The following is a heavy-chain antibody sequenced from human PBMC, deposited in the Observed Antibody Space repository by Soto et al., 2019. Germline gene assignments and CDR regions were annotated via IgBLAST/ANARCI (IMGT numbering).Heavy chain of an antibody. CDR2: ISSSSSTI. D-gene: IGHD5-18*01. CDR3: ARRVDTAIDYYYYYMYV. Sequence: EVQLVESGGGLVQPGGSLRLSCAASGFTFSSYSMNWVRQAPGKGLEWVSYISSSSSTIYYADSVKGRFTISRDNAKNSLYLQMNSLRAEDTAVYYCARRVDTAIDYYYYYMYVWGKGTTVTVSS. CDR1: GFTFSSYS. V-gene: IGHV3-48*01. J-gene: IGHJ6*03.